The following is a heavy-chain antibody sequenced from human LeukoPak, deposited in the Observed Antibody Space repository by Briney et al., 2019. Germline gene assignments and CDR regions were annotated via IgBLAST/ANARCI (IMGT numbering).Heavy chain of an antibody. CDR3: ATNPSSWYYFDY. Sequence: SETLSLTCTVSGGSISSSSYYWGWIRQPPGKGLEWIGSIYYSGSTYYNPSLKSRVTISVDTSKNQFSLKLSSVTAADTAVYYCATNPSSWYYFDYWGQGTLVTVSS. CDR1: GGSISSSSYY. D-gene: IGHD6-13*01. CDR2: IYYSGST. V-gene: IGHV4-39*07. J-gene: IGHJ4*02.